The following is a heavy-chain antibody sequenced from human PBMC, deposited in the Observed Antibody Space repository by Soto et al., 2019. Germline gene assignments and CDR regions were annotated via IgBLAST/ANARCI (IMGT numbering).Heavy chain of an antibody. CDR3: SRHQNYGDLSY. D-gene: IGHD4-17*01. CDR2: ISGSGGST. J-gene: IGHJ4*02. Sequence: GGSLRLSCAASGFTFSSYAMSWVRQAPGKGLEWVSAISGSGGSTYYADSVKGRFTISRDNSKNTLYLQMNSLRAEDTAVYYCSRHQNYGDLSYWGQGTQVTVSS. CDR1: GFTFSSYA. V-gene: IGHV3-23*01.